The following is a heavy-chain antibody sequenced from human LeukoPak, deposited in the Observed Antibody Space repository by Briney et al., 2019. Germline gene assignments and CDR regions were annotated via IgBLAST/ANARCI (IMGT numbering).Heavy chain of an antibody. J-gene: IGHJ4*02. CDR2: IWSDGSNK. D-gene: IGHD2-2*01. CDR1: GFSFSSYG. Sequence: GGSLRLSCATSGFSFSSYGMHWVRQAPGKGLEWVAVIWSDGSNKYYADSVKGRFTISRDNSKNTLFLQVDSLRAEDTAVYYCARVFRGQHYYFDSWGQGTLVTVSS. CDR3: ARVFRGQHYYFDS. V-gene: IGHV3-33*01.